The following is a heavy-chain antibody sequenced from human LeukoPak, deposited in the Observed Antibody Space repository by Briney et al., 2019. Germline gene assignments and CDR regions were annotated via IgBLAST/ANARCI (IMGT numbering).Heavy chain of an antibody. CDR2: SSYSGRT. J-gene: IGHJ4*02. CDR3: STTIRGWYGVGDY. Sequence: SETLSLTCTVSGGSISSSSYSWGWLRQPPGKGLEYIGSSSYSGRTYYNPSLKSRVTISVDTSKNQFSLNLNSVTAADTAVYYCSTTIRGWYGVGDYWGQGVLVTVSS. V-gene: IGHV4-39*01. CDR1: GGSISSSSYS. D-gene: IGHD6-19*01.